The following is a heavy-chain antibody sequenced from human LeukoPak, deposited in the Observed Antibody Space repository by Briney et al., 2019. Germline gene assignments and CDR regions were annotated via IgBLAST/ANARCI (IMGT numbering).Heavy chain of an antibody. D-gene: IGHD3-22*01. J-gene: IGHJ3*02. CDR1: GGSISSGSYY. Sequence: PSETLSLTCTVSGGSISSGSYYWGWLRQPPGKGLEWIGSIYYSGSTYYNPSLKSRVTISVDTSKNQFSLKLSSVNAADTAVYYCASAMIGVPDDAFDTWGQGTMVTVSS. CDR2: IYYSGST. V-gene: IGHV4-39*07. CDR3: ASAMIGVPDDAFDT.